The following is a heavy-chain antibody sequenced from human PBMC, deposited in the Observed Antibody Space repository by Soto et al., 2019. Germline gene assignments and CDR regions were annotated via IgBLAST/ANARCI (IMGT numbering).Heavy chain of an antibody. J-gene: IGHJ5*02. CDR1: GFTFSSYW. D-gene: IGHD6-6*01. V-gene: IGHV3-7*03. CDR3: ARGYSSSPNWFDP. CDR2: IKHDGSAK. Sequence: EVQLVESGGGLVQPGGSLRLSCAVSGFTFSSYWMSWVRQAPGKGLEWVANIKHDGSAKYYVDSVKGRFAISKDNAKNSLYLQMNSVRAEDTAVYYCARGYSSSPNWFDPWGQGTLVTVSS.